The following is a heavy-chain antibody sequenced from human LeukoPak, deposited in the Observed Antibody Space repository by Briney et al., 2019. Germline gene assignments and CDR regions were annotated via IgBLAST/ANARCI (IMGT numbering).Heavy chain of an antibody. V-gene: IGHV1-46*01. Sequence: GASVKVSCKASGYTFTSYYMHWVRQAPGQGLEWMGIINPSGGSTSYAQKFQGRVTMTRDMSTSTVYMELSSLRSEDTAVYYCAREAVAGEFLGTGFDYWGQGTLVTVSS. CDR3: AREAVAGEFLGTGFDY. D-gene: IGHD6-19*01. J-gene: IGHJ4*02. CDR1: GYTFTSYY. CDR2: INPSGGST.